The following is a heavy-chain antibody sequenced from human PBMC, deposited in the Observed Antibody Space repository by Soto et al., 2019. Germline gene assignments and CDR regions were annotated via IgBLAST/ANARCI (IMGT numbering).Heavy chain of an antibody. CDR3: AKDVLSSGTWHLYPFDP. CDR2: IAGNDAGA. Sequence: EVQLLESGGGLVQPGGSLRLSCAASGFTFSSYDMSWVRQPPGQGLQWVSTIAGNDAGADFAESVRGRFTISRDNSKNTLYPQIDCLRGEGTARSCWAKDVLSSGTWHLYPFDPWGQGTLVTVPS. CDR1: GFTFSSYD. D-gene: IGHD5-12*01. J-gene: IGHJ5*02. V-gene: IGHV3-23*01.